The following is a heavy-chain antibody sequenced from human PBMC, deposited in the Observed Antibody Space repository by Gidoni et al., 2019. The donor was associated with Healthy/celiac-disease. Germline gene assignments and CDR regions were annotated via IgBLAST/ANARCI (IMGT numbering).Heavy chain of an antibody. D-gene: IGHD3-9*01. CDR1: GYTLPELS. CDR3: ATPKTYYDILTGYYLHDAFDI. J-gene: IGHJ3*02. CDR2: FDPEDGET. Sequence: QVQLVQSGAEVKKPGASVKVSCKVSGYTLPELSMPWVRQAPGKGLEWMGGFDPEDGETIYAQKFQGRVTMTEDTSTDTAYMELSSLRSEDTAVYYCATPKTYYDILTGYYLHDAFDIWGQGTMVTVSS. V-gene: IGHV1-24*01.